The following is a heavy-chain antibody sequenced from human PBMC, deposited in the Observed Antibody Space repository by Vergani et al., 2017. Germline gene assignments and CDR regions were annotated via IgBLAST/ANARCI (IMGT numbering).Heavy chain of an antibody. D-gene: IGHD6-6*01. CDR1: GFTFSSYD. J-gene: IGHJ2*01. CDR3: ARGRVAARPGKFEGWYFDL. V-gene: IGHV3-13*01. Sequence: EVQLVESGGGLVQPGGSLRLSCAASGFTFSSYDMHWVRHATGKGLEWVSAIGTAGDTYYPGSVKGRFTISRENAKNSLYLQMNSLRAGDTAVYYCARGRVAARPGKFEGWYFDLWGRGTLVTVSS. CDR2: IGTAGDT.